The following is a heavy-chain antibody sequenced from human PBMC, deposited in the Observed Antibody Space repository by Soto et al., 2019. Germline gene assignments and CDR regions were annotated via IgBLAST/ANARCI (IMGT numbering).Heavy chain of an antibody. CDR3: ARRTVNIRTFYSGLKTHCFDY. V-gene: IGHV4-34*01. CDR2: INYSGST. D-gene: IGHD6-19*01. J-gene: IGHJ4*02. CDR1: GGSFSGYY. Sequence: SETLSLTCAVYGGSFSGYYLSWIRQPPGKGLEWIGSINYSGSTYYNPSLQSRVAISVDTSKNQFSLKLKSVTAADTAIYYCARRTVNIRTFYSGLKTHCFDYWGQGAPVTVSS.